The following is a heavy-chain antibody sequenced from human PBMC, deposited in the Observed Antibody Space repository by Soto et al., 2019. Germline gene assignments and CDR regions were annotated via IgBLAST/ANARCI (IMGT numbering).Heavy chain of an antibody. J-gene: IGHJ4*02. Sequence: QVQLMQSGAEVKKPGASVKVSCKASGDTFTDYYIHWVRQAPGQGLEWMGTVNPSGGHTTYAQHFLGRVTMTRDTSTSTLYMGLTSLTSDDTAIYYCARGGHVVVGTAAWDYWGQGTLVTVSS. CDR3: ARGGHVVVGTAAWDY. V-gene: IGHV1-46*01. CDR2: VNPSGGHT. D-gene: IGHD2-21*02. CDR1: GDTFTDYY.